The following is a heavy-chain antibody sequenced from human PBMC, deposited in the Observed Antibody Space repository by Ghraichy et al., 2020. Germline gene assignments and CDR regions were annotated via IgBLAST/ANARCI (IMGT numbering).Heavy chain of an antibody. CDR2: INWDGGNT. V-gene: IGHV3-43D*03. D-gene: IGHD2-21*02. CDR1: GFTFDDYV. CDR3: AKDKRQKGLLPHFDN. J-gene: IGHJ4*02. Sequence: GGSLRLSCAASGFTFDDYVMHWVRQAPGKGLEWVSVINWDGGNTYYADSVKGRFTISRDNSKHYLYLQMNSLRPGDTALYFCAKDKRQKGLLPHFDNWGQGTLVTVSS.